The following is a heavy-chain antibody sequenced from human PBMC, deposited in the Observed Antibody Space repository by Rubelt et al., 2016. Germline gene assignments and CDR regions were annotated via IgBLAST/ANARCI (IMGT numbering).Heavy chain of an antibody. J-gene: IGHJ4*02. CDR2: IKEAGSEK. D-gene: IGHD2-15*01. CDR3: ARVVGATTDY. CDR1: GFTSSSYW. V-gene: IGHV3-7*05. Sequence: EVQLVESGGGLVQPGGSLRLSCAASGFTSSSYWMTWVRQAPGKGLEWVANIKEAGSEKYYVDSVKGRFTISRDNANNSLYLRMDSLRAGDTAVYYCARVVGATTDYWGQGNLVTVSS.